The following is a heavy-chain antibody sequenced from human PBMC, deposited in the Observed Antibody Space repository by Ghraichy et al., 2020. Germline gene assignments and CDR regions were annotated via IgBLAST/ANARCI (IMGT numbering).Heavy chain of an antibody. Sequence: SETLSLTCAVYGGSFSGYYWSWIRQPPGKGLEWIGEINHSGSTNYNPSLKSRVTISVDTSKNQFSLKLSSVTAADAAVYYCARGGAYYYDSSGTRNDYYYYYMDVWGKGTTVTVSS. J-gene: IGHJ6*03. CDR1: GGSFSGYY. CDR2: INHSGST. CDR3: ARGGAYYYDSSGTRNDYYYYYMDV. D-gene: IGHD3-22*01. V-gene: IGHV4-34*01.